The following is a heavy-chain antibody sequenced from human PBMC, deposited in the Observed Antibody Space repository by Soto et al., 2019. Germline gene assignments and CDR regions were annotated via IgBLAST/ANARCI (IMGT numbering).Heavy chain of an antibody. CDR3: GGGDIVVVPAAIGSYYYYGMDV. CDR1: GGTFSSYA. J-gene: IGHJ6*02. D-gene: IGHD2-2*02. Sequence: QVQLVQSGAEVKKPGSSVKVSCKASGGTFSSYAISWVRQAPGQGLEWMGGIIPIFGTANYAQKFQGRVTSTADHHTSTGNNEQSRLRSEDTAVYYCGGGDIVVVPAAIGSYYYYGMDVWGQGTTVTVSS. CDR2: IIPIFGTA. V-gene: IGHV1-69*01.